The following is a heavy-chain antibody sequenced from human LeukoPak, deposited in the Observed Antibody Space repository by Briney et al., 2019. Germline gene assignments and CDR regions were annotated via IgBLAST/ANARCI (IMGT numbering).Heavy chain of an antibody. CDR3: ARREMITHNAFDI. V-gene: IGHV5-51*01. CDR1: ANTFSDYW. CDR2: IYPDDSQT. D-gene: IGHD1-14*01. Sequence: GESLKISCQGPANTFSDYWIGWVRQMPGKGLEWMGVIYPDDSQTTYSPSFERQVTISADKSINTAYLQWNSLKATDTAMYYCARREMITHNAFDIWGQGTMVTVSA. J-gene: IGHJ3*02.